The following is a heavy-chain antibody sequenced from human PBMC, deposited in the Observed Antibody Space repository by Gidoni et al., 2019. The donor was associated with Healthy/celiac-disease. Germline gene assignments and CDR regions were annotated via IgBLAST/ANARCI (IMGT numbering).Heavy chain of an antibody. CDR1: GFTFSSYS. CDR3: ARNNYDSSGYYLDY. D-gene: IGHD3-22*01. CDR2: ISSSSSYI. Sequence: EVQLVESGGGLVKTGGSLRLSCAASGFTFSSYSMNWVRQAPGKGLEWVSSISSSSSYIYYADSVKGRFTISRDNAKNSLYLQMNSLRAEDTAVYYCARNNYDSSGYYLDYWGQGTLVTVSS. J-gene: IGHJ4*02. V-gene: IGHV3-21*01.